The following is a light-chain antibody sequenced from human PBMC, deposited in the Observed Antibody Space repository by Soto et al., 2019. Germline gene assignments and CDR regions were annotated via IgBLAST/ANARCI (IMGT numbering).Light chain of an antibody. CDR2: GAS. Sequence: EIVMTQSPDTLSLSPGERATLSCRASQTVSSNFLAWYQQKPGQAPRLLIFGASSRATGISDRFSGSGSGTDFTLTISRLEPEDFAVYYCQQYGGSSWTFGQGTKVDIK. CDR3: QQYGGSSWT. V-gene: IGKV3-20*01. J-gene: IGKJ1*01. CDR1: QTVSSNF.